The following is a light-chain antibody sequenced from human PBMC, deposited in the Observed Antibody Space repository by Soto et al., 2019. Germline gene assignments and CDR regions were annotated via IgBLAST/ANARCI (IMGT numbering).Light chain of an antibody. CDR2: ATS. CDR3: QQYDNKPPIT. Sequence: EIVMTQSPATLSVSPGERATLSCRASQSVSTNLAWYQQKPGQAPRLLIYATSNRATGIPDRFTGSGSGTEFTLTISSQQSEDFAVYHCQQYDNKPPITFGQGTRLEIK. J-gene: IGKJ5*01. V-gene: IGKV3-15*01. CDR1: QSVSTN.